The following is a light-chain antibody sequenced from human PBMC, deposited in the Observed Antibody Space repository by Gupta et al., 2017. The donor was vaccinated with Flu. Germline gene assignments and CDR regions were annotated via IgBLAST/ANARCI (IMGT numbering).Light chain of an antibody. J-gene: IGLJ2*01. Sequence: TYSCSGTSTDVGGYKLVARNQQHPSKSLKLMIYEVKSRPTGVSDRFTGSKSGNTASLTISGLQVEDWAVYYCCSYAGSSTLVVGGGTKPTVL. CDR3: CSYAGSSTLV. CDR1: STDVGGYKL. CDR2: EVK. V-gene: IGLV2-23*02.